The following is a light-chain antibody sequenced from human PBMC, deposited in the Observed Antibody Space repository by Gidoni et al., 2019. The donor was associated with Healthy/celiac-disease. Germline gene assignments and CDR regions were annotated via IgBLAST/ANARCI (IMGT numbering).Light chain of an antibody. CDR3: QQRSNWPPYT. CDR2: DAS. CDR1: QSVSSY. Sequence: ETVLTQSPATLSLSPGERATLSCRASQSVSSYLAWYQQQPGQAPRLLIYDASNRATGIPARFSGSGSGTDFTLTISSLEPEDFAVYYCQQRSNWPPYTFGQWTKLEIK. V-gene: IGKV3-11*01. J-gene: IGKJ2*01.